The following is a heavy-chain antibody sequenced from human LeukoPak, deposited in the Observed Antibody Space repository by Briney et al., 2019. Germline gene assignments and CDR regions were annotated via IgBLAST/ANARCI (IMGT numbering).Heavy chain of an antibody. CDR3: ARSGTTMVRGVMSFDY. Sequence: ASVKVSCKASGYTFTGYYMHWVRQAPGQGLEWMGIINPSGGSTSYAQKFQGRVTMTRDMSTSTVYMELSSLRSEDTAVYYCARSGTTMVRGVMSFDYWGQGTLVTVSS. V-gene: IGHV1-46*01. CDR1: GYTFTGYY. D-gene: IGHD3-10*01. CDR2: INPSGGST. J-gene: IGHJ4*02.